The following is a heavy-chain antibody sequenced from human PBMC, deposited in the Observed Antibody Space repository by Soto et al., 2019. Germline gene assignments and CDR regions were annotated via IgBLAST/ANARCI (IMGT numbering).Heavy chain of an antibody. CDR1: GFTFSNFA. D-gene: IGHD1-1*01. V-gene: IGHV3-23*01. Sequence: QLLESGGGFVQPGGSLRLSCVASGFTFSNFAMAWVRQAPGEGLEWVSAISGSGDDTFYADSMKCRFTISRDNSKDTLYLQINSPRAEDTAVYYCANPIPKTGTTFGFWCQGTLVTVSS. CDR3: ANPIPKTGTTFGF. J-gene: IGHJ4*02. CDR2: ISGSGDDT.